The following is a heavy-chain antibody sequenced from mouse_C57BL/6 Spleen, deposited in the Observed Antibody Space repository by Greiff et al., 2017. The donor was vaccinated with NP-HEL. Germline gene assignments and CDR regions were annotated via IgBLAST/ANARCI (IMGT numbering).Heavy chain of an antibody. D-gene: IGHD1-1*01. Sequence: EVKVEESGGGLVQPGGSMKLSCVASGFTFSNYWMNWVRQSPEKGLEWVAQIRLKSDNYATHYAESVKGRFTISRDDSKSSVYLQMNNLRAEDTGIYYCTDGTGLLRSYAMDYWGQGTSVTVSS. CDR2: IRLKSDNYAT. V-gene: IGHV6-3*01. J-gene: IGHJ4*01. CDR1: GFTFSNYW. CDR3: TDGTGLLRSYAMDY.